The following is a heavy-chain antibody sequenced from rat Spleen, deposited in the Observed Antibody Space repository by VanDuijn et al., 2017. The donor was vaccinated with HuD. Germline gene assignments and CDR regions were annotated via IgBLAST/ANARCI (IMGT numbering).Heavy chain of an antibody. CDR1: GFTFSNYG. CDR2: ISTSGGST. J-gene: IGHJ2*01. Sequence: EVELVESGGGLVQPGRSMKLSCAASGFTFSNYGMAWVRQAPTKGLEWVTSISTSGGSTYYRDSVKGRYTIYRDNAKSNLYLQMDSMRSEDTATYYCTRQGYGITTGDYWGQGVMVTVSS. V-gene: IGHV5-25*01. D-gene: IGHD1-11*01. CDR3: TRQGYGITTGDY.